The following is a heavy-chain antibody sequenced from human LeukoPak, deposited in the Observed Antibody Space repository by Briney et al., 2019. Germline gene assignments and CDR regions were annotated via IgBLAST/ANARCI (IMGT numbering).Heavy chain of an antibody. CDR3: ARAPYGVGYTAERDY. Sequence: GGSLRLSCAASGFTFSSYAMSWVRQAPRKGLEWVSVVSGSGSSTDYADSVKGRFTISRDNSKNTLYLQMNSLRDDDTAVYYCARAPYGVGYTAERDYWGQGTLVTVSS. J-gene: IGHJ4*02. D-gene: IGHD3-16*02. CDR1: GFTFSSYA. V-gene: IGHV3-23*01. CDR2: VSGSGSST.